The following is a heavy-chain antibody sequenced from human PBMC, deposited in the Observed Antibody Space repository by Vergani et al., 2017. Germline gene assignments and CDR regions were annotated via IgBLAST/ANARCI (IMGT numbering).Heavy chain of an antibody. CDR3: ARDYRSFDY. CDR1: GFTFSSYA. D-gene: IGHD4-11*01. J-gene: IGHJ4*02. Sequence: QVQLVESGGGVVQPGRSLRLSCAASGFTFSSYAMHWVRQAPGKGLEWVAVISYDGSNKYYADSVKGRFTISRDNSKNTLYLQMNSLRAEDTAVYYCARDYRSFDYWGQGTLVTVSS. CDR2: ISYDGSNK. V-gene: IGHV3-30-3*01.